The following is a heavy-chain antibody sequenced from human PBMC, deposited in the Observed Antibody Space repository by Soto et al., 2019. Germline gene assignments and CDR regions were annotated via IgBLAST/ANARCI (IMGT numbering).Heavy chain of an antibody. J-gene: IGHJ1*01. CDR2: IYSGGTT. Sequence: EVQLVESGGNLTQPGGSLRLSCAVSGFNVSYNYMTWVRQAPGKGLEWVSVIYSGGTTFYADSVKGRFIVSRDNSKNTLYLQMNNLRVEDTAIYYCARVFVDTGMAEYFLHWGQGTLITVSS. D-gene: IGHD5-18*01. CDR3: ARVFVDTGMAEYFLH. CDR1: GFNVSYNY. V-gene: IGHV3-53*01.